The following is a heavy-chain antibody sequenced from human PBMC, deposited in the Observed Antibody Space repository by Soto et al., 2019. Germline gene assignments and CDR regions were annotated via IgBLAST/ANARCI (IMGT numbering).Heavy chain of an antibody. CDR2: IFYPGTT. CDR3: ARVADSSGYPLDY. V-gene: IGHV4-59*01. Sequence: SETLSITCTVSGGSITSYYWSWIRQPPGKGLEWIGYIFYPGTTNYNPSLKSRVTISLDTSKNQFSLKLRSVTAADTALYYCARVADSSGYPLDYWGQGTLVTVS. J-gene: IGHJ4*02. D-gene: IGHD3-22*01. CDR1: GGSITSYY.